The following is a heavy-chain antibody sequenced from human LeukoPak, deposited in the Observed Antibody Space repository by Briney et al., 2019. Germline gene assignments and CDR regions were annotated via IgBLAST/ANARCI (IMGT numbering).Heavy chain of an antibody. J-gene: IGHJ5*02. V-gene: IGHV1-2*02. CDR3: ARALYSGNQRNWFDH. Sequence: GASVKVSCKASGYTFTRYYMHWVRQAPGQGLEWMGWINPNSGDTHYAQNFQARVTMTRDTSISTVYMDLSRLRSDDTAVYYCARALYSGNQRNWFDHWGQGTLVTVSS. CDR2: INPNSGDT. D-gene: IGHD6-13*01. CDR1: GYTFTRYY.